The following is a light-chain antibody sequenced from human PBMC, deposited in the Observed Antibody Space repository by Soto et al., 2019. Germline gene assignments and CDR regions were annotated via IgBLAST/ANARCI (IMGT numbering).Light chain of an antibody. V-gene: IGKV3-11*01. CDR1: QSVSRY. CDR3: QQYNDWPPLT. Sequence: EIVLTQSPATLSLSPGERATLSCRASQSVSRYLAWYQQKPGQAPRLLIYDASNRATGIPARFSGSGSGTDFTLTISSLEPEDFAVYYCQQYNDWPPLTFGGGTKVDIK. CDR2: DAS. J-gene: IGKJ4*01.